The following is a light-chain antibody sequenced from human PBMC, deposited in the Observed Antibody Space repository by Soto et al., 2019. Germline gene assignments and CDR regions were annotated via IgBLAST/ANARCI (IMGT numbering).Light chain of an antibody. Sequence: QAVVTQEPSFSVSPGGTVTLTCGLSSGSVSTNYYPSWHQQTPGQAPRMLIYSTNIRSSGVPDRFSGSILGNKAALTIAGAQADDESDYYCVLYMTSGISVFGGGTQLTVL. CDR2: STN. CDR1: SGSVSTNYY. V-gene: IGLV8-61*01. CDR3: VLYMTSGISV. J-gene: IGLJ7*01.